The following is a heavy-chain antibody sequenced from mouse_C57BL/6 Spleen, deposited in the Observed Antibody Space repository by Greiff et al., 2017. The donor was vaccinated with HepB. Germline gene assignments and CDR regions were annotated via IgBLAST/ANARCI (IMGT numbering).Heavy chain of an antibody. Sequence: VQLQQPGAELVKPGASVKMSCKASGYTFTSYWITWVKQRPGQGLEWIGDIYPGSGSTNYNEKFKSKATLTVDPSSSTAYMQLSSLTSEASAVYYCARAGGYYDYYAMDYWGQGTSVTVSS. D-gene: IGHD2-3*01. V-gene: IGHV1-55*01. J-gene: IGHJ4*01. CDR2: IYPGSGST. CDR3: ARAGGYYDYYAMDY. CDR1: GYTFTSYW.